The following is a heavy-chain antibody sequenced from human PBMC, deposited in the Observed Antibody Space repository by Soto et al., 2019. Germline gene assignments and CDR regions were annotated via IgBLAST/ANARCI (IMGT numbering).Heavy chain of an antibody. CDR3: VKDLLPRYCSGGSCYSSNY. J-gene: IGHJ4*02. Sequence: GGSLRLSCSASGFTFSSYAMHWVRQAPGKGLEYVSAISSNGGSTYHADSVKGRFTISRDNSKNTLYLQMSSLRAEDTAVYYCVKDLLPRYCSGGSCYSSNYWGQGTLVTVSS. D-gene: IGHD2-15*01. V-gene: IGHV3-64D*08. CDR1: GFTFSSYA. CDR2: ISSNGGST.